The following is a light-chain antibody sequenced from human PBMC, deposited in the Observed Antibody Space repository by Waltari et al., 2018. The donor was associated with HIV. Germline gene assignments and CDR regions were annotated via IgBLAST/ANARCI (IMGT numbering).Light chain of an antibody. CDR2: EVT. CDR1: SSNVGSADL. CDR3: CSCPRSGIRYV. Sequence: QSALTQPASVSGSPGQSITISCTGTSSNVGSADLVSWYQQHPGEAPKPIIYEVTKRPSGFSNRCSGSKSGNPASLTISGLQAEDEADYYCCSCPRSGIRYVFGTGTKVTVL. V-gene: IGLV2-23*02. J-gene: IGLJ1*01.